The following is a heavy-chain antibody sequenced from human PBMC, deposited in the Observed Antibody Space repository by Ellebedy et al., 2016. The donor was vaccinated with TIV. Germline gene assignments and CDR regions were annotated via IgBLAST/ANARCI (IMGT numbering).Heavy chain of an antibody. CDR3: AKDLNYYDSTTGTLFDY. V-gene: IGHV3-30-3*01. CDR1: GFTFSSYA. Sequence: GGSLRLXXAASGFTFSSYAMHWVRQAPGKGLEWVAVISYDGSNKYYADSVKGRFTISRDNSKNTLYLQMNSLRAEDTAVYYCAKDLNYYDSTTGTLFDYWGQGTLVTVSS. J-gene: IGHJ4*02. D-gene: IGHD3-22*01. CDR2: ISYDGSNK.